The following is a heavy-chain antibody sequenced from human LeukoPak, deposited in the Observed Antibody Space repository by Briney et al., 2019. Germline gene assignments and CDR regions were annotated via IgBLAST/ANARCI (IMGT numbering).Heavy chain of an antibody. D-gene: IGHD6-13*01. J-gene: IGHJ3*02. CDR2: ISSTGSTK. V-gene: IGHV3-11*04. CDR3: ARGALGRAAAEYAFDI. Sequence: GGSLRLSCAASGFTFTFSDYYMSWIRQAPGKGLEWVSFISSTGSTKYYADSVKGRFTISRDNSKNTLYLQMNSLRAEDTAVYYCARGALGRAAAEYAFDIWGQGTMVTVSS. CDR1: GFTFTFSDYY.